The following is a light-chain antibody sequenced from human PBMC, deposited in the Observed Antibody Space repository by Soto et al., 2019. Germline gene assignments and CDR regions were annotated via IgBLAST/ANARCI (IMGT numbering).Light chain of an antibody. CDR1: SSDVGGYNY. CDR3: SSYTSSSTLGV. CDR2: DVS. Sequence: QSALTQPASVPGSPGQSITISCTGTSSDVGGYNYVSWYQQHPGKAPKLMIYDVSNRPSGVSNRFSGSKSGNTASLTISGIQAEDEADYYCSSYTSSSTLGVFGGGTKLTVL. J-gene: IGLJ2*01. V-gene: IGLV2-14*01.